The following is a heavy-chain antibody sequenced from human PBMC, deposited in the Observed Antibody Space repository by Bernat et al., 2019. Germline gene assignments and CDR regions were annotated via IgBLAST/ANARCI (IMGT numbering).Heavy chain of an antibody. CDR3: AKDPIDWGRIYFDY. D-gene: IGHD3-9*01. J-gene: IGHJ4*02. Sequence: EVQLLEAGGDLVQPGGALRLSCAASGFTFNNYAMSWVRQAPGKGLEWVSSISGSGGYTQYADSVKGRFTISRDNSKNTLYLQMNSLRAEDTAVYYCAKDPIDWGRIYFDYWGQGTLVTVSS. V-gene: IGHV3-23*01. CDR2: ISGSGGYT. CDR1: GFTFNNYA.